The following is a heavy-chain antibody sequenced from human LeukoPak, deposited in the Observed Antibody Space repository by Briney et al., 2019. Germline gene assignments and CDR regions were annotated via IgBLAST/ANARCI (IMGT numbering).Heavy chain of an antibody. Sequence: GASVQVSCQTSGYSFNSHHVHWVRQAPGQGLEWMGINFFHDGSTSNTQKFQGRVTMTRDTSTSTVYMELSSLRSEDTAVYYCARDSGNYHYDMDVWGQGTTVIVSS. CDR2: NFFHDGST. CDR1: GYSFNSHH. V-gene: IGHV1-46*02. CDR3: ARDSGNYHYDMDV. D-gene: IGHD3-10*01. J-gene: IGHJ6*02.